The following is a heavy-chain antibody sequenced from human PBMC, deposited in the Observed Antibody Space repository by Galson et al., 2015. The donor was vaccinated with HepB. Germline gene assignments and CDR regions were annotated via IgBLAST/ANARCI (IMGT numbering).Heavy chain of an antibody. CDR3: ARGCGGDCYGSGYGLDY. Sequence: SLRLSCAASGFTFSDYYMSWIRQAPGKGLEWVSYISSSSSYTNYADFVKGRFTISRDNAKNSLYLQMNSLRADDTAVYYCARGCGGDCYGSGYGLDYWGQGTLVTVSS. J-gene: IGHJ4*02. D-gene: IGHD2-21*02. CDR2: ISSSSSYT. CDR1: GFTFSDYY. V-gene: IGHV3-11*06.